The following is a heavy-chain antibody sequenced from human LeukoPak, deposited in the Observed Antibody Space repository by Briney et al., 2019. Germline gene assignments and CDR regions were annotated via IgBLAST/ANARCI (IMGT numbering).Heavy chain of an antibody. J-gene: IGHJ4*02. CDR3: AAVIDY. CDR1: GFTFSSYE. Sequence: PGGSLRLSCAASGFTFSSYEMNWIRQAPGKGLEWISYISNSGSTKYYADSVKGRFTISRDNAKNSVFLQMNSLRAGDTAVYYCAAVIDYWGQGTLVTVSS. CDR2: ISNSGSTK. V-gene: IGHV3-48*03.